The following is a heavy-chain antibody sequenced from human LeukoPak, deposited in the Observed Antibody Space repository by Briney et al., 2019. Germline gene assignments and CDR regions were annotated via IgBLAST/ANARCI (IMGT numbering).Heavy chain of an antibody. CDR1: GGSISSYY. Sequence: SETLSLTCTVSGGSISSYYWSWIRQPPGKGLEWIGYIYYSGSTNYNPSLKSRVTISVDTSKNPFSLKLSSVTAADTAVYYCAGRYSSGYNWFDPWGQGTLVTVSS. CDR2: IYYSGST. J-gene: IGHJ5*02. D-gene: IGHD2-15*01. V-gene: IGHV4-59*01. CDR3: AGRYSSGYNWFDP.